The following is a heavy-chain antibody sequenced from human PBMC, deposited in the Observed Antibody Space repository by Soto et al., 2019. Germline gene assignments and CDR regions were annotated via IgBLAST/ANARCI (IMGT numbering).Heavy chain of an antibody. D-gene: IGHD6-19*01. J-gene: IGHJ5*02. CDR1: GGTFSSYA. V-gene: IGHV1-69*13. Sequence: SVKVSCKASGGTFSSYAISWVRQAPGQGLERMGGIIPIFGTANYAQKFQGRVTITADESTSTAYMELSSLRSEDTAVYYCARDRDSSGWYGSWGQGTQVTVSS. CDR2: IIPIFGTA. CDR3: ARDRDSSGWYGS.